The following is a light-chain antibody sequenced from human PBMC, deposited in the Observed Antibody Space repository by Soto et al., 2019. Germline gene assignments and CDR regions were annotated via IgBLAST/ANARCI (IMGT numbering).Light chain of an antibody. CDR1: QSISRY. CDR2: DTS. J-gene: IGKJ4*01. Sequence: EIGLTQSPATLSLSPGERATLSCRASQSISRYLAWYQQKPSQAPRLVIHDTSTRATGVPDTFSGSGSGTEFTLTISSLEPEDFATYYCQQRFSWPPTFGGGTHIEIK. V-gene: IGKV3-11*01. CDR3: QQRFSWPPT.